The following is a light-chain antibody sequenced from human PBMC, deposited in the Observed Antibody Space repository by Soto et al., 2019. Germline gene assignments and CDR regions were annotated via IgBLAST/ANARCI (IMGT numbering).Light chain of an antibody. CDR1: SSDVVSNNL. Sequence: QSVLTQPASVSGSPGQSITISCTGSSSDVVSNNLVSWYQQHPGKAPQFMIYEGSKRPPGISNRFSGSKSGNTASLTISGLQAEDEADYYCCSYAGTTSFVFGGGTKLTVL. V-gene: IGLV2-23*01. J-gene: IGLJ2*01. CDR3: CSYAGTTSFV. CDR2: EGS.